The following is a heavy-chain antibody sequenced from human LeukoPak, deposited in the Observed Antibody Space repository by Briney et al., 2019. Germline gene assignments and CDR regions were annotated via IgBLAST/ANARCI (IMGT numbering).Heavy chain of an antibody. Sequence: PGGSLRLSCAASGFTFSDFYMSWIRQAPGKGLEWLSYTRHSGETKYYADSVKGRFSITRDNAKNSLYLHMSGLGAEDTAVYYCARVSKFYYYGMDVWGQGTTVIVS. D-gene: IGHD6-13*01. J-gene: IGHJ6*02. CDR1: GFTFSDFY. CDR3: ARVSKFYYYGMDV. V-gene: IGHV3-11*01. CDR2: TRHSGETK.